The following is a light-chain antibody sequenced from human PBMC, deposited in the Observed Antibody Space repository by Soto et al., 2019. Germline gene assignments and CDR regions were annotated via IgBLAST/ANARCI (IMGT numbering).Light chain of an antibody. V-gene: IGLV2-14*03. CDR1: SSDVGAYDY. J-gene: IGLJ1*01. CDR2: EVS. Sequence: QSVLTQPASVSGSPGQSIAISRTGSSSDVGAYDYVSWYQQHPDKAPRLIMYEVSYRPSGVSNRFSGSKSVNTATLTISGLQAEDEGDYYCSSHTTRDTRVFGTGTKVTVL. CDR3: SSHTTRDTRV.